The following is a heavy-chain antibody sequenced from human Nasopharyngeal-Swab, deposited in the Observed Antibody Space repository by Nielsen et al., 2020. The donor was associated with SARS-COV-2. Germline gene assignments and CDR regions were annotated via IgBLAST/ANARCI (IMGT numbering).Heavy chain of an antibody. J-gene: IGHJ4*02. CDR2: IKQDGSEK. CDR1: GFTFSGYW. Sequence: GGSLRLSCAASGFTFSGYWMSWVRQALGKGLEWVANIKQDGSEKYYVDSVKGRFTISRDNAKNSLYLQMNSLRAEDTAVYYCARIGGIAVAADGFDYWGQGTLVTVSS. CDR3: ARIGGIAVAADGFDY. V-gene: IGHV3-7*05. D-gene: IGHD6-19*01.